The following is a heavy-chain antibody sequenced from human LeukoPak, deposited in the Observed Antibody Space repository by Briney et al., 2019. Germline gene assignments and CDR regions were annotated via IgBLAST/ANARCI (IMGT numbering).Heavy chain of an antibody. D-gene: IGHD6-13*01. CDR2: ISAYDGNT. V-gene: IGHV1-18*01. CDR3: ARSNVAVAGTRDRWFDP. CDR1: GYTFISYG. Sequence: ASVKVSCKASGYTFISYGISWVRQAPGQGLEWMGWISAYDGNTNYAQKLQGRVTMTTDTSTSTAYMELRSLRSDDTAVYYCARSNVAVAGTRDRWFDPWGQGTLVTVSS. J-gene: IGHJ5*02.